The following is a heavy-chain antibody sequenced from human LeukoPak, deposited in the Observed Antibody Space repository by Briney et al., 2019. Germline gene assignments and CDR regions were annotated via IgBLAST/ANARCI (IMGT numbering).Heavy chain of an antibody. V-gene: IGHV3-15*01. J-gene: IGHJ6*03. Sequence: GGSLRLSCVVSGFPFTNAWMSWVRQPPGKGLEWVGRIKSKTDGGTADYAAPVRGRFTMWRDDARSALYLQMNSLQTEDTAVYYCTPDLMDVWGKGTTVAVSS. CDR1: GFPFTNAW. CDR2: IKSKTDGGTA. CDR3: TPDLMDV.